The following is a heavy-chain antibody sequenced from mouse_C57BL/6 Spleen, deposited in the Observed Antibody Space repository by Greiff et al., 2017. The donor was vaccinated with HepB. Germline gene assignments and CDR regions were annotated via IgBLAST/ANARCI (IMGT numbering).Heavy chain of an antibody. D-gene: IGHD1-1*01. CDR1: GFTFSDAW. J-gene: IGHJ3*01. V-gene: IGHV6-6*01. CDR2: IRNKANNHAT. Sequence: EVMLVESGGGLVQPGGSMKLSCAASGFTFSDAWMDWVRQSPEKGLEWVAEIRNKANNHATYYAESVKGRFTISRDDSKSSVYLQMNSLRAEDTGIYYCTSTIYYYGSSYAWFAYWGQGTLVTVSA. CDR3: TSTIYYYGSSYAWFAY.